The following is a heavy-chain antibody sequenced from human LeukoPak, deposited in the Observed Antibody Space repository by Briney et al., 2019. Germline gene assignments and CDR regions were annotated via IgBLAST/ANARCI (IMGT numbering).Heavy chain of an antibody. V-gene: IGHV6-1*01. D-gene: IGHD2-21*02. Sequence: SQTLSLTFAISGDSVSSNSVAWHWVRQSPSRGLEWLGRTYFRSKWYNEYAVSVKSRISINPDTSKNQFSLQLNSVTPEDTAVYYCARDGCGGDCYTGYNIDVWGKGTTVTVSS. J-gene: IGHJ6*03. CDR1: GDSVSSNSVA. CDR2: TYFRSKWYN. CDR3: ARDGCGGDCYTGYNIDV.